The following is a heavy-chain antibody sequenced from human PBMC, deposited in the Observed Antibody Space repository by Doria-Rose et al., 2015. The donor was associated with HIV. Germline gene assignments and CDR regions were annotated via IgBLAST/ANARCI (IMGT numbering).Heavy chain of an antibody. J-gene: IGHJ4*02. D-gene: IGHD4-17*01. Sequence: PGVSLRLSCQASQFRFNNYGMHWVRQALGQGLEWVAFIRYDGSDKYYAGSVKGRFTISRDNSKNTLYLQMNSLRTEDTAIYYCAKDAYTRLFYGDPDYWGQGTLVTVSS. V-gene: IGHV3-30*02. CDR1: QFRFNNYG. CDR2: IRYDGSDK. CDR3: AKDAYTRLFYGDPDY.